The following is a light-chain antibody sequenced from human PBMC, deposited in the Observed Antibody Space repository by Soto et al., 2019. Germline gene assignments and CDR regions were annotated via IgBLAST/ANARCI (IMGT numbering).Light chain of an antibody. J-gene: IGLJ1*01. V-gene: IGLV1-44*01. CDR3: AAWDDSLNGFV. CDR1: SSHIGSNT. Sequence: QSVLTQPPSASGAPGQRVTISCSGSSSHIGSNTVNWYQQLPGTAPKLLIYTNNQRPSGVRDRFSGSRSGTSASLAISGLQSEDEADYYCAAWDDSLNGFVFGTGTKVTVL. CDR2: TNN.